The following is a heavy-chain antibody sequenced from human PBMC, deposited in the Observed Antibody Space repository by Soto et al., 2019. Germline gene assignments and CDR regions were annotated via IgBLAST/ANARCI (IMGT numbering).Heavy chain of an antibody. CDR1: GGTFSSYA. V-gene: IGHV1-69*06. CDR3: ARTESYYYDSSGYPPDY. CDR2: IIPIFGTA. D-gene: IGHD3-22*01. J-gene: IGHJ4*02. Sequence: QVPLVQSGAEVKKPGSSVKVSCKASGGTFSSYAISWVRQAPGQGLEWMGGIIPIFGTANYAQKFQGRVTITADKSTSTAYMELSSLRSEDTAVYYCARTESYYYDSSGYPPDYWGQGTLVTVSS.